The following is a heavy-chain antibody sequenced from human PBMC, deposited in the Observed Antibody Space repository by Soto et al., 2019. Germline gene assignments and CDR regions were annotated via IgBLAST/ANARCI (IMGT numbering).Heavy chain of an antibody. CDR3: ARGPLLGRVYAIGKWFDP. CDR1: GGTFSSYA. Sequence: ASVKVSCKASGGTFSSYAISWVRQAPGQGLEWMGGIIPIFGTANYAQKFQGRVTITADESTSTAYMELSSLRSEGTAVYYCARGPLLGRVYAIGKWFDPWGQGTLVTVSS. V-gene: IGHV1-69*13. J-gene: IGHJ5*02. D-gene: IGHD2-8*01. CDR2: IIPIFGTA.